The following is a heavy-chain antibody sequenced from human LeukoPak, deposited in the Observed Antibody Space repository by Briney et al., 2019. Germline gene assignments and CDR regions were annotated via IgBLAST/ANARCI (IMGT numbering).Heavy chain of an antibody. CDR3: AREAEYYGSGSYLNYFDY. Sequence: GGSLRLSCAASGFTSDDYGMSWVRQAPGKGLEWVSGINWNGGSTGYADSVKGRFTISRDNAKNSLYLQMNSLRAEDTALYYCAREAEYYGSGSYLNYFDYWGQGTLVTVSS. D-gene: IGHD3-10*01. V-gene: IGHV3-20*04. J-gene: IGHJ4*02. CDR1: GFTSDDYG. CDR2: INWNGGST.